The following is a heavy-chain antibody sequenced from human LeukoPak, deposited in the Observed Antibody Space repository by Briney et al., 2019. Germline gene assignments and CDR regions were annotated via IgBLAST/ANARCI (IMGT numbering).Heavy chain of an antibody. V-gene: IGHV3-30*02. CDR3: AKEISGSYYIDY. D-gene: IGHD1-26*01. CDR1: GFTFSSYG. J-gene: IGHJ4*02. CDR2: IRYDGTNK. Sequence: GGSLRLSCAASGFTFSSYGMHWVRQAPGKGLEWVAFIRYDGTNKYYADSVKGRFTISRDNSKNTLYLQMNSLRAEDAAIYHCAKEISGSYYIDYWGQGTLVTVSS.